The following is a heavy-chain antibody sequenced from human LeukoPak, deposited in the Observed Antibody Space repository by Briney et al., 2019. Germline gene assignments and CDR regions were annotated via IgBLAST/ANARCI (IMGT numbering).Heavy chain of an antibody. V-gene: IGHV5-51*01. J-gene: IGHJ3*02. D-gene: IGHD3-22*01. CDR1: GYSFTSYW. Sequence: GESLKISCKGSGYSFTSYWIGWVRQMPGKGLEWMGIIYPGDSDTRYSPSFQDQVTISADKSISTAYLQWSSLKASDTAMYYCARRYYYDSSGYYYVGFDDAFDIWGQGTMVTVSS. CDR2: IYPGDSDT. CDR3: ARRYYYDSSGYYYVGFDDAFDI.